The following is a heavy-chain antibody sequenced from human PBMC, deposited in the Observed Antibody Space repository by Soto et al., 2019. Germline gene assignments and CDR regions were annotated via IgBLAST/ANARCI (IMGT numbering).Heavy chain of an antibody. CDR3: ARVGPYCGGDCYSPPP. CDR1: GGSISSGGYY. J-gene: IGHJ5*02. D-gene: IGHD2-21*02. V-gene: IGHV4-31*03. CDR2: IYYSGST. Sequence: SETLSLTCTVSGGSISSGGYYWSWIRQHPGKGLEWIGYIYYSGSTYYNPSLKSRVTISVDASENHFSLKLSSVTAADTAVYYCARVGPYCGGDCYSPPPWGQGTLVTVSS.